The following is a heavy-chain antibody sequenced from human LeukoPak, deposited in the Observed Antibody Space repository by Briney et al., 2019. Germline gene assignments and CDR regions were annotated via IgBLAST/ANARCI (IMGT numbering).Heavy chain of an antibody. CDR2: ISYSGST. CDR3: ARDGEGDEGWDY. CDR1: GVSIVRHY. J-gene: IGHJ4*02. D-gene: IGHD7-27*01. V-gene: IGHV4-59*11. Sequence: PSETLSLTCTVSGVSIVRHYWIWIRQPPGKGLEWIGHISYSGSTNHNPSLKSQVTISVDTSKNQVSLRLSSVTAADTAVYYCARDGEGDEGWDYWGQGTLVTVSS.